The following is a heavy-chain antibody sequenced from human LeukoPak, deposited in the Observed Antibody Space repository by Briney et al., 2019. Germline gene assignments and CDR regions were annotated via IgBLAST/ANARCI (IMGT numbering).Heavy chain of an antibody. D-gene: IGHD2-15*01. CDR1: GGSIRSGGYS. V-gene: IGHV4-30-2*01. CDR2: IYHSGST. Sequence: SQTLSLTCAVSGGSIRSGGYSWSWIRQPPGKGLEWIGYIYHSGSTYYNPSLKSRVTISVDRSRNQFSLKLSSVTAADTAVYYCARESPYCSGGSCYDYWGQGTLVTVSS. CDR3: ARESPYCSGGSCYDY. J-gene: IGHJ4*02.